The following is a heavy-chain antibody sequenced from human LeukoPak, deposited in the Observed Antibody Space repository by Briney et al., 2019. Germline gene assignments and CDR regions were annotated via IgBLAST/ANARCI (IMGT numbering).Heavy chain of an antibody. D-gene: IGHD5-18*01. V-gene: IGHV4-34*01. J-gene: IGHJ6*04. Sequence: SETLSLTCAVYGGSFSGYYWSWIRQPPGKGLEWIGEINHSGSTNYNPSLKSRVTISVDTSKNQFSLKLSSVTPADTAVYYCARGRDTAMGYYYGMDVWGKGTTVTVSS. CDR1: GGSFSGYY. CDR2: INHSGST. CDR3: ARGRDTAMGYYYGMDV.